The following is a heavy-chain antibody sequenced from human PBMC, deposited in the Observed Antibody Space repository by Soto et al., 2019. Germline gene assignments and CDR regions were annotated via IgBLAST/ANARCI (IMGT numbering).Heavy chain of an antibody. CDR2: MSPNGNNQ. CDR1: GVTFSIYA. D-gene: IGHD2-8*01. CDR3: ATVTNLYYDTRRY. Sequence: QVQLVEAGGGVGQSGGSLRPSCPAPGVTFSIYALHWVRQAPGKGLEWVAVMSPNGNNQYYADSVKGRFTISKDTSKGTLYLQMTRLRPDDPAVYYCATVTNLYYDTRRYWGQGPLVTVSS. J-gene: IGHJ4*02. V-gene: IGHV3-30-3*02.